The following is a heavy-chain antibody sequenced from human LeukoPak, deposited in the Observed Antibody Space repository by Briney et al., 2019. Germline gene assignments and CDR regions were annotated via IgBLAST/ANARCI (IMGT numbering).Heavy chain of an antibody. J-gene: IGHJ3*02. CDR1: GFTFSSYA. Sequence: GGSLRLSCAASGFTFSSYAMHWVRQAPGKGLEWVAVISYDGSNKYYADSVKGRFTISRDNAKNSLFLQMNSLRAEDTAVYYCARGRQNSGSYSDAFDIWGQGTMVTVSS. CDR2: ISYDGSNK. D-gene: IGHD1-26*01. V-gene: IGHV3-30*04. CDR3: ARGRQNSGSYSDAFDI.